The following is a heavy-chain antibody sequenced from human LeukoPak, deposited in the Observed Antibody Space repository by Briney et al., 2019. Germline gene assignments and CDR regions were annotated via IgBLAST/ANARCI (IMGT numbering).Heavy chain of an antibody. CDR2: ISSSSSYI. D-gene: IGHD6-13*01. Sequence: GGSLRLSCAASGFTFSSYSMNWVRQAPGKGLEWVSSISSSSSYIYYADSVKCRFTISRDNAKNSLYLQMNSLRAEDTAVYYCARGIAAAGTSSFYWGQGTLVTVSS. J-gene: IGHJ4*02. V-gene: IGHV3-21*01. CDR3: ARGIAAAGTSSFY. CDR1: GFTFSSYS.